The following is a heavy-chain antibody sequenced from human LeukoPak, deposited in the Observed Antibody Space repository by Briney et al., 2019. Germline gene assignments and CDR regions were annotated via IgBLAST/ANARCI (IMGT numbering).Heavy chain of an antibody. D-gene: IGHD3-22*01. Sequence: SETLSLTCTVSGYSISSGYYWGWIRPPPGKGLEWIGSIYHSGSTYYNPSLKSRVTISVDTSKNQFSLKLSSVTAADTAVYYCARGGGLLRSSGYYWGQGTLVTVSS. CDR2: IYHSGST. J-gene: IGHJ4*02. CDR1: GYSISSGYY. V-gene: IGHV4-38-2*02. CDR3: ARGGGLLRSSGYY.